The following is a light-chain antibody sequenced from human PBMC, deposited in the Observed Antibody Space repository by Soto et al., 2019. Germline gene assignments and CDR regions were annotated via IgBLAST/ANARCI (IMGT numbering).Light chain of an antibody. V-gene: IGLV2-14*01. CDR1: SSDVGGYNY. Sequence: QSALTQPASVSGSPGKSITISCTGNSSDVGGYNYVSWYQQHPGKAPKLMIYEASSRPSGVSNRFSGSKSGNTASLTISGLQAEDEADYYCSSYTSSSTPYVVFGGGTKLTVL. CDR3: SSYTSSSTPYVV. CDR2: EAS. J-gene: IGLJ2*01.